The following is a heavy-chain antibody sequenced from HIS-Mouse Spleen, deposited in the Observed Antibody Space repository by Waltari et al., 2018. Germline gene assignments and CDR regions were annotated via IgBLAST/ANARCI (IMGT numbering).Heavy chain of an antibody. Sequence: QLQLQESGPGLVKPSETLSLTCTVSGGSISSSSDYWGWIRQPPGRGLEWIGSMYYRGGTYYNPSLKSRVTISVDTSKNQFSLKLSSVTASDTAVYYCAREIPYSSSWYDWYFDLWGRGTLVTVSS. CDR2: MYYRGGT. J-gene: IGHJ2*01. CDR1: GGSISSSSDY. CDR3: AREIPYSSSWYDWYFDL. V-gene: IGHV4-39*07. D-gene: IGHD6-13*01.